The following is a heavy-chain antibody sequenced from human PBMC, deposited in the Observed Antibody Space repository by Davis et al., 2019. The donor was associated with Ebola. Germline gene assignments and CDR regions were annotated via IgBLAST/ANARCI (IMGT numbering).Heavy chain of an antibody. J-gene: IGHJ4*02. CDR1: GGSISSYY. V-gene: IGHV4-59*12. D-gene: IGHD3-16*01. CDR3: VRVGWGAH. CDR2: IFYSGST. Sequence: MPSETLSLTCTVSGGSISSYYWSWIRQPPGKGLEWIGYIFYSGSTYYNPSLKSRVTISVDTSKNQFSLKLSSVTAADTAVYYCVRVGWGAHWGQGTLVTVSS.